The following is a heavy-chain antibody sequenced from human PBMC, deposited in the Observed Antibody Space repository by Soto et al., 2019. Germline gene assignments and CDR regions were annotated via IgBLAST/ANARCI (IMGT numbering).Heavy chain of an antibody. D-gene: IGHD3-16*02. CDR1: GFTFSSYS. Sequence: GGSLRLSCAASGFTFSSYSMNWVRQAPGKGLEWVSSISSSSSYIYYADSVKGRFTISRDNAKNSLYLQMNSLRAEDTAVYYCARERITFGGVIARGYFDYWGQGTLVTVSS. CDR2: ISSSSSYI. V-gene: IGHV3-21*01. CDR3: ARERITFGGVIARGYFDY. J-gene: IGHJ4*02.